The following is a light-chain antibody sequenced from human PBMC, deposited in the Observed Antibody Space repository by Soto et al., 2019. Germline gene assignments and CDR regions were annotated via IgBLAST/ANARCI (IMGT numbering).Light chain of an antibody. CDR3: QQYEAVVT. CDR2: GAS. J-gene: IGKJ1*01. Sequence: EIVLTQSPGTLSLSPGERATLSCRASQSRTNNYVAWYQQKPRRALRLLIDGASTRATSIADRFSGSGSGTDFTLTISRLEPEDVAVYYCQQYEAVVTFGQGTKVDI. CDR1: QSRTNNY. V-gene: IGKV3-20*01.